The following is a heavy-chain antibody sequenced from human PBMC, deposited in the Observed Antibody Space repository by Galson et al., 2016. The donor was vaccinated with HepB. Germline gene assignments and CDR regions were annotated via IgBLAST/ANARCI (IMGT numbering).Heavy chain of an antibody. D-gene: IGHD7-27*01. CDR1: GAAISDSY. Sequence: SETLSLTCSVSGAAISDSYWSWIRQPPGKGLEWIGYIYISGTTNYNPSLKSRVTMSVDASKNQLSLRLTSVTAADTAVYHCARVRPVNSGYFDYWGRGTLVTVSS. CDR2: IYISGTT. CDR3: ARVRPVNSGYFDY. J-gene: IGHJ4*02. V-gene: IGHV4-59*01.